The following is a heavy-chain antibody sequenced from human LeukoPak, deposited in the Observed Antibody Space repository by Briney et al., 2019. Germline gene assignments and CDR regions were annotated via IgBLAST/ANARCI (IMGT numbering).Heavy chain of an antibody. D-gene: IGHD6-13*01. CDR3: ARGRKYGSSWCGIDV. J-gene: IGHJ6*02. Sequence: GGSLRLSCVASGFTFSTYGMHWVRQAPGKGLERVAAISYDGSNKYDGDSVKGRVTISRDNSKNTLSLQMSSLRAEDTAVYYCARGRKYGSSWCGIDVWGQGTTVIVSS. CDR1: GFTFSTYG. V-gene: IGHV3-30*03. CDR2: ISYDGSNK.